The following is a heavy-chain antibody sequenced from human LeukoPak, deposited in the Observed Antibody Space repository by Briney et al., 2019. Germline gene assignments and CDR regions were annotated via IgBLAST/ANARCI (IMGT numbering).Heavy chain of an antibody. CDR3: ATADKWEPLDY. Sequence: GASVKVSYKVSGASLSETSIHWVRQAPGQWLEWMGGFDPEDGESIFAQRFQGRFSMTEDTSTDTAYMELRSLRPEDTAVYYCATADKWEPLDYWGQGTLVTVSS. V-gene: IGHV1-24*01. D-gene: IGHD1-26*01. CDR1: GASLSETS. CDR2: FDPEDGES. J-gene: IGHJ4*02.